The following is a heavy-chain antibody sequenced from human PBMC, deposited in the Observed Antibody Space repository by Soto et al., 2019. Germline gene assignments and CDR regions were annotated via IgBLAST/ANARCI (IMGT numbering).Heavy chain of an antibody. D-gene: IGHD3-9*01. J-gene: IGHJ4*02. Sequence: VQLVESGGDFVQPGGSLRLSCAVSGISVSSNYMTWVRQAPGKGLEWVSVIYSGGSTEYADSVPGRFTISRDNSMNTVYLQMNSLRAEDTAVYYCARDRRDLLTGFYIGHYSDYWGQGTLVTVSS. CDR1: GISVSSNY. CDR3: ARDRRDLLTGFYIGHYSDY. CDR2: IYSGGST. V-gene: IGHV3-66*01.